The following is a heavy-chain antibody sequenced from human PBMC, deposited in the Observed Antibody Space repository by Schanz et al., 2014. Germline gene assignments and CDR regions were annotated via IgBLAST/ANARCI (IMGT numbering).Heavy chain of an antibody. CDR1: GFTVSSDH. V-gene: IGHV3-21*06. CDR3: ARGTDWNLHY. CDR2: ISSSSSYI. Sequence: EVQLVESGGGFVQPGGSLGLSCVVSGFTVSSDHMSWVRQAPGKGLEWVSSISSSSSYIYYADSVKGRFTISRDNAKNSMYLHMKSLRGEDTAVYYCARGTDWNLHYWGQGALVTVSS. J-gene: IGHJ4*02. D-gene: IGHD1-1*01.